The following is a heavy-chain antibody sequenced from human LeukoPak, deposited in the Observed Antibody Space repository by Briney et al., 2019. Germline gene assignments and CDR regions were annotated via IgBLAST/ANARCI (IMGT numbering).Heavy chain of an antibody. J-gene: IGHJ4*02. D-gene: IGHD2-8*01. CDR1: GFTFSDYG. Sequence: GGSLRLSCAASGFTFSDYGMHWVRQAPGKGLGWVAVVSYDGTNEKYADPVKGRFTISRDNSKNTLSLQMNSLRADDTAVYYCAKDWANGDYIDHWGQGTLVTVSS. CDR3: AKDWANGDYIDH. CDR2: VSYDGTNE. V-gene: IGHV3-30*18.